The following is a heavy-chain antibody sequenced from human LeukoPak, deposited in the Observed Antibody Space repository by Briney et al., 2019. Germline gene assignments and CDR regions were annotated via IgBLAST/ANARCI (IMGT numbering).Heavy chain of an antibody. CDR2: IYYSGST. Sequence: SETLSLTCTVSGGSISSYYWSWIRQPPGKGLEWIGYIYYSGSTNYNPSLKSRVTISVDTSKNQFSLKLSSVTAADTAVYYCASGGFGELFPSHHDAFDLWGQGTMVTVSS. V-gene: IGHV4-59*01. CDR3: ASGGFGELFPSHHDAFDL. CDR1: GGSISSYY. J-gene: IGHJ3*01. D-gene: IGHD3-10*01.